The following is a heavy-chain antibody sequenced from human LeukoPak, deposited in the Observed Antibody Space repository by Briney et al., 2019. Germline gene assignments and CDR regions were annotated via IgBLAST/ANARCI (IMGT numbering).Heavy chain of an antibody. CDR1: EITYSRYV. V-gene: IGHV3-23*01. D-gene: IGHD4-17*01. Sequence: GGSLRLSCTSSEITYSRYVMGWLRQAPGKGPEWVSTISASGGTTYYADSVQGRFTISRDNSKNTLYLQMNSLRAEDTAVYYCATLYGDYNWYFDLWSRGTLVTVSS. CDR3: ATLYGDYNWYFDL. J-gene: IGHJ2*01. CDR2: ISASGGTT.